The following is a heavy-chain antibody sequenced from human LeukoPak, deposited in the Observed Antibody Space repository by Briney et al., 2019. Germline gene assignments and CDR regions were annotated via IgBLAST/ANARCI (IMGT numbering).Heavy chain of an antibody. CDR1: GGSISSGKYY. CDR3: AREVGSSSSGFGH. Sequence: SQTLSGTCAVSGGSISSGKYYWNWIRQHPGKGLEWIGYISYSGSTFYNPSLKSRVMISVDTPRNQFSLKLSSVTAADTAVYYCAREVGSSSSGFGHWGQGTLVTVSS. J-gene: IGHJ4*02. D-gene: IGHD6-6*01. V-gene: IGHV4-31*11. CDR2: ISYSGST.